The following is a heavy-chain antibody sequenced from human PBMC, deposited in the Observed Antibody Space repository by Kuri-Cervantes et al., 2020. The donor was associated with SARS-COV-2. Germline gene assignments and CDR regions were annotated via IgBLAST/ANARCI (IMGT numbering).Heavy chain of an antibody. D-gene: IGHD3-3*01. V-gene: IGHV3-49*04. J-gene: IGHJ4*02. Sequence: GGSLRLSCTASGFTFGDYAMSWVRQAPGKGLEWVGFIRSKAYGGTTEYAASVKGRFTISRDDSKSIACLQMNSLKTEDTAVYYCTSNDFWSGYYHDYWGQGTLVTVSS. CDR3: TSNDFWSGYYHDY. CDR2: IRSKAYGGTT. CDR1: GFTFGDYA.